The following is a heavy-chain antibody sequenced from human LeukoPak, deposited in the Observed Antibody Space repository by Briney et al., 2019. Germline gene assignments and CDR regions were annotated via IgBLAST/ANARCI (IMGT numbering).Heavy chain of an antibody. CDR3: ARQARMGTMVRKNYFDY. Sequence: SETLSLTCTVSGGSISSISYYWGWIRQPPGKGLEWIGSIYYSGSTYYNPSLKSRVTISEDTSKNQFSLKLSSVTAADTAVYYCARQARMGTMVRKNYFDYWGQGTLVTVSS. V-gene: IGHV4-39*01. CDR1: GGSISSISYY. D-gene: IGHD3-10*01. CDR2: IYYSGST. J-gene: IGHJ4*02.